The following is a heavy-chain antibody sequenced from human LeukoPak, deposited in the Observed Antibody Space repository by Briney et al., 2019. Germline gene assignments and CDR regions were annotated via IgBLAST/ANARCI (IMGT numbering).Heavy chain of an antibody. Sequence: GGCLRLSCVASGFTFSNYAMGWVRQAPGKGLEWVSAINGGGGSAYYADAVKGRFTISRDNSINTLYLQMNNLRDEDTAVYYCAKDPPCSGGTCYGYFESWGQGTLVTVSS. V-gene: IGHV3-23*01. D-gene: IGHD2-15*01. CDR3: AKDPPCSGGTCYGYFES. J-gene: IGHJ4*02. CDR1: GFTFSNYA. CDR2: INGGGGSA.